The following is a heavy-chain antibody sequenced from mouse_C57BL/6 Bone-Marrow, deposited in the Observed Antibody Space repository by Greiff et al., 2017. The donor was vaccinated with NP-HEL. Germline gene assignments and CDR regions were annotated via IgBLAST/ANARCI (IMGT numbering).Heavy chain of an antibody. V-gene: IGHV5-6*01. CDR3: ARQGYSLPRFFDY. CDR2: ISSGGSYT. CDR1: GFTFSSYG. D-gene: IGHD6-2*01. J-gene: IGHJ2*01. Sequence: EVKLMESGGDLVKPGGSLKLSCAASGFTFSSYGMSWVRQTPDKRLEWVATISSGGSYTYYPDSVKGRFTISRDNAKNTLYLQMSSLKSEDTAMYYCARQGYSLPRFFDYWGQGTTLTVSS.